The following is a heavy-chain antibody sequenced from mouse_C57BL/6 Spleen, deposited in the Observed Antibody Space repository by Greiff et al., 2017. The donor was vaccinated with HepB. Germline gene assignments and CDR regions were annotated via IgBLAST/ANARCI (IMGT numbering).Heavy chain of an antibody. CDR1: GYTFTSYW. CDR2: IDPSDSET. D-gene: IGHD4-1*01. CDR3: ARDWEVYYFDY. V-gene: IGHV1-52*01. J-gene: IGHJ2*01. Sequence: QVQLKQPGAELVRPGSSVKLSCKASGYTFTSYWMHWVKQRPIQGLEWIGNIDPSDSETHYNQKFKDKATLTVDKSSSTAYMQLSSLTSEDSAVYYCARDWEVYYFDYWGQGTTLTVSS.